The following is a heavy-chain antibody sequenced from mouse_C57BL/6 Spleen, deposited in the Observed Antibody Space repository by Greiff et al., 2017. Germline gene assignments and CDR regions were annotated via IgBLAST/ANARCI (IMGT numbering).Heavy chain of an antibody. D-gene: IGHD2-5*01. V-gene: IGHV1-82*01. J-gene: IGHJ4*01. CDR1: GYAFSSSW. Sequence: VQLQQSGPELVKPGASVKISCKASGYAFSSSWMNWVKQRPGKGLEWIGRIYPGDGDNNYNGKFKGKGTRTADKSSSTAYMQLSSLTSEDSAVYFCARDSNTYAMDYWGQGTSVTVSS. CDR2: IYPGDGDN. CDR3: ARDSNTYAMDY.